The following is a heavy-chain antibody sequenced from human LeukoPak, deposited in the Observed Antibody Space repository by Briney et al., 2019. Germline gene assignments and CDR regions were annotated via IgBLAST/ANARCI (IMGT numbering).Heavy chain of an antibody. CDR2: INPNSGGT. J-gene: IGHJ6*03. CDR3: ARDIVNHYYYYMDV. D-gene: IGHD1-26*01. V-gene: IGHV1-2*02. Sequence: ASVKVSCKASGYTFTGYSMHWVRQAPGQGLEWMGWINPNSGGTNYAQKFQGRVTMTRDTSISTAYMELSRLRSDDTAVYYCARDIVNHYYYYMDVWGKGTTVTVSS. CDR1: GYTFTGYS.